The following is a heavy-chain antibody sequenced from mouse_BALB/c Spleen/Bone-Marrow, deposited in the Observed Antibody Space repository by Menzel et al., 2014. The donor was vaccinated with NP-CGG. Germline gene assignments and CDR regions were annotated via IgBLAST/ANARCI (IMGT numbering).Heavy chain of an antibody. Sequence: QVQLQQSGAELVRPGSSVKISCKASGYAFSIYWMNWVKQRPGQGLEWIGQIYPGDDDTDYNGKFKGKATLTADRSSSTAYMQFNSLTSEDSAVYFCARGGISIDYWGQGTTLTVSS. CDR1: GYAFSIYW. J-gene: IGHJ2*01. V-gene: IGHV1-80*01. CDR3: ARGGISIDY. CDR2: IYPGDDDT.